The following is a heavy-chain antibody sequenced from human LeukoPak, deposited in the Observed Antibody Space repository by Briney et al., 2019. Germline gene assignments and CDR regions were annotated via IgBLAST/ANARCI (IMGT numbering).Heavy chain of an antibody. Sequence: GESLKISFKGSGYSFTSYWISWVRQMPGKGVEWMGRIDPSDSYTNYSPSFQGHVTISADKSISTAYLQWSSLKASDTAMYYCARRSGYSGYDYDYWGQGTLVTVSS. D-gene: IGHD5-12*01. J-gene: IGHJ4*02. CDR3: ARRSGYSGYDYDY. CDR1: GYSFTSYW. V-gene: IGHV5-10-1*01. CDR2: IDPSDSYT.